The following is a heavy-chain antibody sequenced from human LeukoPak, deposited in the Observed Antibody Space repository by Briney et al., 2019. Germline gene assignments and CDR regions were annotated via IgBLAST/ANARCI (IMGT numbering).Heavy chain of an antibody. Sequence: PSETLSLTCTVSGGSISSYYWSWIRQPPGKGLEWIGYIYYSGSTNYNPSLKSRVTISVDTFKNQFSLKLSSVTAADTAVYYCARVDITTQQAYWGQGTLVTVSS. J-gene: IGHJ4*02. V-gene: IGHV4-59*01. D-gene: IGHD3-22*01. CDR1: GGSISSYY. CDR2: IYYSGST. CDR3: ARVDITTQQAY.